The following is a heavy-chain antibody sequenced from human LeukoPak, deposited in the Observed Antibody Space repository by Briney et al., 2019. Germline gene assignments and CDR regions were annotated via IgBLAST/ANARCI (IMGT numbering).Heavy chain of an antibody. V-gene: IGHV3-23*01. CDR1: GFTFSSYA. D-gene: IGHD2-15*01. Sequence: GGSLRLSCAASGFTFSSYAMSWVRQAPGKGLEWVSATSGSGGSTYYADSVKGRFTISRDNSKNTLYLQMNSLRAEDTAVYYCAKNGQLLPLYFDYWGQGTLVTVSS. CDR3: AKNGQLLPLYFDY. CDR2: TSGSGGST. J-gene: IGHJ4*02.